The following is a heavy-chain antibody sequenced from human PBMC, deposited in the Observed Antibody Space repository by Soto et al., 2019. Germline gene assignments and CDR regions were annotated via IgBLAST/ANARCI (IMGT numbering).Heavy chain of an antibody. CDR2: ISYDGSNK. V-gene: IGHV3-30*18. CDR3: AKSHPITVIALEY. J-gene: IGHJ4*02. Sequence: QVQLVESGGGVVQPGRSLRLSCAASGFDFSSYGMHWVRQAPGKGLEWVAVISYDGSNKYYAESVKGRFTISRDNTKNTLFLQMNSLRAEDRAVYYCAKSHPITVIALEYWGQGTLVTVSS. CDR1: GFDFSSYG. D-gene: IGHD3-16*02.